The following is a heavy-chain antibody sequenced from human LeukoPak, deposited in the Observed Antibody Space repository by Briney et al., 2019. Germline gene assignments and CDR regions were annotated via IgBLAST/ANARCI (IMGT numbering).Heavy chain of an antibody. Sequence: PSETLSLTCTVSGGSISSYYWSWIRQPAGKGLEWIGRIYSTGSPNYNPSLKSRVTISIDASKNQFFLNLTSVTAADTAVYYCARDFRTSWYGGTNWFDPWGQGTLVTVSS. V-gene: IGHV4-4*07. D-gene: IGHD4-23*01. CDR3: ARDFRTSWYGGTNWFDP. CDR2: IYSTGSP. J-gene: IGHJ5*02. CDR1: GGSISSYY.